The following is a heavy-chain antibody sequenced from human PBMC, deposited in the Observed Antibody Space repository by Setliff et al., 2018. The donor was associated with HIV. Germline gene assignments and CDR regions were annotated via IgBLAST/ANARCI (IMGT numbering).Heavy chain of an antibody. D-gene: IGHD3-22*01. V-gene: IGHV1-69*13. Sequence: WASVKVSCKASGYNFFSYGISWVRQAPGQGLEWMGGIIPIFGTANYAQKFQGRVTITADDSTSTAYMELSSLRSEDTALYYCATPPTYSYTSSGYSSLDYWGQGTLVTVSS. J-gene: IGHJ4*02. CDR2: IIPIFGTA. CDR1: GYNFFSYG. CDR3: ATPPTYSYTSSGYSSLDY.